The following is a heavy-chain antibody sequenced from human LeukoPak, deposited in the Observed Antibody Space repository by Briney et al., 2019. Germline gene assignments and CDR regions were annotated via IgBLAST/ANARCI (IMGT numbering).Heavy chain of an antibody. CDR2: INPNSGGT. V-gene: IGHV1-2*02. D-gene: IGHD3-22*01. CDR1: GYTFTSYY. Sequence: GASVKVSCKASGYTFTSYYMQWVRQAPGQGLEWMGWINPNSGGTNYAQKFQGRVTMTRDMSISTAYMEVSRLTSDDTAVYYCARATIADSSTYYIDYWGLGTLVTVSS. J-gene: IGHJ4*02. CDR3: ARATIADSSTYYIDY.